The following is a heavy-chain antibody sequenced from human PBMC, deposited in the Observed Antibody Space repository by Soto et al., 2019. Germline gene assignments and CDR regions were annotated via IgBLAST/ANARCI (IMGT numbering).Heavy chain of an antibody. J-gene: IGHJ5*02. D-gene: IGHD2-2*01. V-gene: IGHV1-18*01. CDR2: ISAYTDTP. CDR3: ARVIPGAEVWFDP. Sequence: ASVKVSCKASGYTFTNFGVTWVRRPPVQGLEWMGCISAYTDTPNYAQKFQGRVTMTIHTSTSTAYMDLRSLTSDDTAVYCCARVIPGAEVWFDPWGQGTLVTVSS. CDR1: GYTFTNFG.